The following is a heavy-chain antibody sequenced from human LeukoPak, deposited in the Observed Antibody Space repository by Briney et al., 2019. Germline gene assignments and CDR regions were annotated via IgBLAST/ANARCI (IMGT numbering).Heavy chain of an antibody. V-gene: IGHV3-23*01. J-gene: IGHJ3*02. CDR2: ISGSGGST. D-gene: IGHD1-26*01. Sequence: PGGSLRLSCAASGFIFSSYDMSWVRQAPGKGLEWVSVISGSGGSTYYADSVKGRFTISRDNSKNTLYLQMNSLRAEDTAVYYCAKKVGATRDAFDIWGQGTMVTVSS. CDR3: AKKVGATRDAFDI. CDR1: GFIFSSYD.